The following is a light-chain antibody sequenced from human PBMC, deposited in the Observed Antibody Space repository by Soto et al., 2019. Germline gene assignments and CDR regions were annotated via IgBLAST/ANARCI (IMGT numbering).Light chain of an antibody. V-gene: IGKV4-1*01. CDR1: QSLLYSSNNKNY. CDR2: WAS. CDR3: QQYYSPLPFT. Sequence: DIVMTQSPDSLAVSPGERATINCKSSQSLLYSSNNKNYLAWYQQKPGQPPKLLIYWASTRQSGVPDRFSGSGSGTDFTLTISSLQAEDVAFYYCQQYYSPLPFTFGPGTRVDIK. J-gene: IGKJ3*01.